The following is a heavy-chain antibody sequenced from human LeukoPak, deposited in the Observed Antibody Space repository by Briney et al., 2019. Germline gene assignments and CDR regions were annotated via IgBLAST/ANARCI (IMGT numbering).Heavy chain of an antibody. CDR2: INPTRGGT. CDR1: GYTFTGQY. V-gene: IGHV1-2*02. Sequence: ASVKVSCKTSGYTFTGQYLHWVRQAPGQGLEWMGWINPTRGGTKSAQKFQGRVIMTRDTSISTAYMELRSLSSDDTAVYYCARGRQLHLGELFPFAEFFQPWGQGTLVTVFS. J-gene: IGHJ1*01. D-gene: IGHD3-16*01. CDR3: ARGRQLHLGELFPFAEFFQP.